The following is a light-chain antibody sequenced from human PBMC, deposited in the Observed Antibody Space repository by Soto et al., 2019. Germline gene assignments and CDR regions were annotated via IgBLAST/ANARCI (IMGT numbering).Light chain of an antibody. V-gene: IGLV2-14*01. CDR1: SSDVGGYNY. J-gene: IGLJ2*01. Sequence: QSALTQPASVSGSPGQSITISCTGTSSDVGGYNYVSCYQQHPGKAPKLMIYEVSNRPSEVSNRFSGSKSGNTASLTISGLQAEDEGNYYCSSYTSGSTLVVFGGGTKLTVL. CDR3: SSYTSGSTLVV. CDR2: EVS.